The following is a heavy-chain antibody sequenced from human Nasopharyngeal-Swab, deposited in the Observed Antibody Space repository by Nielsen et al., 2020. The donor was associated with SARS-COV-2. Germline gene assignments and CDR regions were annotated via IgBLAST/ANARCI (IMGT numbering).Heavy chain of an antibody. CDR1: GFTFSSYW. V-gene: IGHV3-7*01. D-gene: IGHD5-24*01. CDR2: IKQDGSEK. CDR3: ARVVYGYNYPVDY. J-gene: IGHJ4*02. Sequence: GEDLKISCAASGFTFSSYWMSWVRQAPGKGLEWVANIKQDGSEKYYVDSVKGRFTISRDNAKNSLYLQMNSLRAEDTAVYYCARVVYGYNYPVDYWGQGTLVTVSS.